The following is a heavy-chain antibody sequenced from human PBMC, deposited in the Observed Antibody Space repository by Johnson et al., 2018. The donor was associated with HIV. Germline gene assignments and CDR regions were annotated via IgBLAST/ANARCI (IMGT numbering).Heavy chain of an antibody. CDR3: AKDAYCSGGRCYGFGAFDI. V-gene: IGHV3-53*01. J-gene: IGHJ3*02. D-gene: IGHD2-15*01. Sequence: VQLVESGGGLIQPGGSLRLSCAASGFTVSSNYMSWVRQAPGKGLEWVSGISGSGGSTYYAYSVKGRFTISRDNSKNTLYLQMNSLRAEDTPVYYCAKDAYCSGGRCYGFGAFDIWGQGTMVTVSS. CDR1: GFTVSSNY. CDR2: ISGSGGST.